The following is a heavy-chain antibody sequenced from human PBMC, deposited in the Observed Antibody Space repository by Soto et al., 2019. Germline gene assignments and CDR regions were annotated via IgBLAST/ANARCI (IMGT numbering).Heavy chain of an antibody. CDR2: INHSGST. CDR3: ASHLKTTVTTFWYFDL. J-gene: IGHJ2*01. Sequence: QVQLQQWGAGLLKPSETLSLSCAVYGGSFSGYYWSWIRQPPGKWLEWIGEINHSGSTDYNPSLNSPVTRSVDTSRNQFSLKLTSVTAADTAVYYCASHLKTTVTTFWYFDLWGRGTLVTVSS. D-gene: IGHD4-17*01. V-gene: IGHV4-34*02. CDR1: GGSFSGYY.